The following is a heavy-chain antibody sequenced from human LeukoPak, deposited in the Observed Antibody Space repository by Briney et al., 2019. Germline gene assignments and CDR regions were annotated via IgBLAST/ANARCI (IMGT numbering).Heavy chain of an antibody. V-gene: IGHV3-7*01. D-gene: IGHD5-18*01. CDR1: GFTFSNYW. CDR3: ARDTRGYSYGYTPPPFDY. CDR2: IKQDGSEI. Sequence: GGSLRLSCAASGFTFSNYWMNWVRQAPGKGLEWVANIKQDGSEIYYVDSVKGRFTISRDNAKNSLHLQMNSLRAADTAVYYCARDTRGYSYGYTPPPFDYWGQGTLVTVSS. J-gene: IGHJ4*02.